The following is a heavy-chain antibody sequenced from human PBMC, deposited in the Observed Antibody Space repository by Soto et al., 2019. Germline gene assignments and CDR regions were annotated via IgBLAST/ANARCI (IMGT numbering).Heavy chain of an antibody. CDR3: ARHKVLRPDAFDI. Sequence: LGESLKISCKGSGYSVTSYWIGWVRQMPGKGLEWMGIIYPGDSDTRYSPSFQGQVTISADKSISTAYLQWSSLKASDTAMYYCARHKVLRPDAFDIWGQGTMVTVSS. CDR1: GYSVTSYW. J-gene: IGHJ3*02. CDR2: IYPGDSDT. D-gene: IGHD4-17*01. V-gene: IGHV5-51*01.